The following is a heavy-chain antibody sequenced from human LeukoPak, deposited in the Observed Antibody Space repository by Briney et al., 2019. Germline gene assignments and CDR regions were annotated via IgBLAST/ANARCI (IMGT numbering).Heavy chain of an antibody. CDR3: ARHGPDTAMVTSYDY. CDR1: GCSFTSYW. CDR2: IYPGDSDT. J-gene: IGHJ4*02. Sequence: GGSLQISCKGSGCSFTSYWIGWVRQMPGKGLEWMGIIYPGDSDTRYSPSFQGQVTISADKSISTAYLQWSSLKASDTAMYYCARHGPDTAMVTSYDYWGQGTLVTVSS. D-gene: IGHD5-18*01. V-gene: IGHV5-51*01.